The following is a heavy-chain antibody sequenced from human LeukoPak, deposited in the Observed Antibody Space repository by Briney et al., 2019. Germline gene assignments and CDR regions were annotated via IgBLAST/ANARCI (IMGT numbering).Heavy chain of an antibody. CDR1: GFTFSSYA. CDR2: ISYDGSNK. Sequence: GGSLRLSCAASGFTFSSYAMHWVRQAPGKGLEWVAVISYDGSNKYYADSVKGRFTISRDNSENTLYLQMNSLRAEDTAVYYCAKSVKKWGAARGDYFDYWGQGTLVTVSS. V-gene: IGHV3-30-3*02. D-gene: IGHD6-6*01. J-gene: IGHJ4*02. CDR3: AKSVKKWGAARGDYFDY.